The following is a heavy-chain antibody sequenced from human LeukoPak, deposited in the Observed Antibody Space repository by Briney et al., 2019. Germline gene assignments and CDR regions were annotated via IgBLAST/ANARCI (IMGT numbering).Heavy chain of an antibody. CDR1: GFTVSSNY. J-gene: IGHJ5*02. D-gene: IGHD7-27*01. CDR3: TRNWGSDNWFDP. Sequence: GGSLRLSCAASGFTVSSNYMTWVRQAPGKGLEWVSVIYSGGRTYYADSVTGRFTISRDNSKNTLYLQMNSLRAEDTAVYYCTRNWGSDNWFDPWGQGTLVTVSS. CDR2: IYSGGRT. V-gene: IGHV3-53*01.